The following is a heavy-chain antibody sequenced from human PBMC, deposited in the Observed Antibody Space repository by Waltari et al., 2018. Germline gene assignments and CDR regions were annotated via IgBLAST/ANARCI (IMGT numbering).Heavy chain of an antibody. Sequence: EVQLVESGGGLVQPGGSLRLSCAASGFTFSNNWMTWVRQAPGQGMECVCNINQDGRWKSSVESVKGRFTISRDNAKNSLYLQLNSLGADDTAVYYCTRGGDDSSWYWRNWGQGTLVTVSS. J-gene: IGHJ4*02. CDR3: TRGGDDSSWYWRN. V-gene: IGHV3-7*01. CDR2: INQDGRWK. D-gene: IGHD6-13*01. CDR1: GFTFSNNW.